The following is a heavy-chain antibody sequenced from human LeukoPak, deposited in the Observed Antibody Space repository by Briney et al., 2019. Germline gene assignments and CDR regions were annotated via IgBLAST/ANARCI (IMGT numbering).Heavy chain of an antibody. J-gene: IGHJ4*02. V-gene: IGHV4-59*01. CDR3: ARATGYSSGWTFDY. Sequence: SETLSLTCTVSGGSISSYYWSWIRQPPGKGLEWIGYIYYTGSTNYNPSLKSRVTMPVDTSKNQFSLKLSSVTAADTAVYYCARATGYSSGWTFDYWGQGTQVTVSS. D-gene: IGHD6-19*01. CDR2: IYYTGST. CDR1: GGSISSYY.